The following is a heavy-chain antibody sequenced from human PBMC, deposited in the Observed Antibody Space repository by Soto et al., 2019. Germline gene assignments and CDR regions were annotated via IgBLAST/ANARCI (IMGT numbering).Heavy chain of an antibody. V-gene: IGHV1-3*01. J-gene: IGHJ4*02. CDR1: GYSFTNYA. CDR3: ARRDGYTKPLDY. Sequence: SVKVSCKASGYSFTNYAMHWVRQAPGQRLEWMGWINAGYGNTKYSQKFQGRVTITRGTSASTAYMELSSLTSEDTAVYYCARRDGYTKPLDYWGQGTLVTVSS. CDR2: INAGYGNT. D-gene: IGHD5-12*01.